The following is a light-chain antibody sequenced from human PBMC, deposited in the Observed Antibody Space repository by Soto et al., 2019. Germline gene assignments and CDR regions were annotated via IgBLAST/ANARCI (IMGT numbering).Light chain of an antibody. Sequence: EIVMTQSPATLSVSPGERATLSCRASQSVSSNLAWYQQKPGQAPRLLLYGASTRATSIPPRVSGSGSGTDFTLISSSLHSEDLAVYYCQQYNNWGTFGQGTKVEIK. J-gene: IGKJ1*01. V-gene: IGKV3-15*01. CDR3: QQYNNWGT. CDR1: QSVSSN. CDR2: GAS.